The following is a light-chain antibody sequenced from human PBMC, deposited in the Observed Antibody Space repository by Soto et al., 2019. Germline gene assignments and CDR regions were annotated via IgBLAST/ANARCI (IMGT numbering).Light chain of an antibody. V-gene: IGKV1-5*03. J-gene: IGKJ1*01. CDR3: QQYHTYST. CDR2: AAS. Sequence: IPMPQSPSTLSASVGDRVTITFRASQSINSWLAWHQQKPGKAPKLLIYAASSLESGVPSKFSGSGSGTEFTLTISSLQPDDFATYYCQQYHTYSTFGQGTKVDIK. CDR1: QSINSW.